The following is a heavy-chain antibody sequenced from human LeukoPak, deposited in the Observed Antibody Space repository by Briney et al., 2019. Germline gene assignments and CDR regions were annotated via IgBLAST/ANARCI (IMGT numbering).Heavy chain of an antibody. CDR1: GYTFTSYG. J-gene: IGHJ4*02. D-gene: IGHD3-10*01. CDR3: ARVYSTNYYGSGDRPFLFGY. V-gene: IGHV1-18*01. CDR2: ISTYYGNT. Sequence: ASVKVSCKASGYTFTSYGFSWVRQAPGQGLEWMGWISTYYGNTNYAQKLQDRVTMTTDTSTGTAYMELTSLRSDDTAVYYCARVYSTNYYGSGDRPFLFGYWGQGTVVTVSS.